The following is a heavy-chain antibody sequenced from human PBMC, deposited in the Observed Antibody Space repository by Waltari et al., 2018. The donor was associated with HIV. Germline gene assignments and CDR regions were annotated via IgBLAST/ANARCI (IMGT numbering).Heavy chain of an antibody. CDR1: VFPFRIYG. J-gene: IGHJ6*02. CDR2: LSGSGGST. CDR3: AIQYNPLNNYYYGMDV. V-gene: IGHV3-23*01. D-gene: IGHD1-1*01. Sequence: EVQLLESGGGLVQPGGSLRLSCVCSVFPFRIYGITWVRQAPGKGLEWVSGLSGSGGSTHYADSVKGRFTISRDNSNNTSYLQMNSLRAEDTAVYYCAIQYNPLNNYYYGMDVWGQGTTVTVSS.